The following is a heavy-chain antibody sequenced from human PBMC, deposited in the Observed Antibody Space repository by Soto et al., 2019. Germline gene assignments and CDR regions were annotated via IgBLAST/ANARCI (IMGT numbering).Heavy chain of an antibody. CDR3: ARDPWAADY. D-gene: IGHD3-16*01. CDR2: SYSGGST. CDR1: GFTVSTKY. Sequence: EVQLVESGGGLVQPGGSLRLSCAASGFTVSTKYMSWVRQAPGKGLEWVSVSYSGGSTFYADSVRGSFTISRDNSKNTVNLQMNSLRAEDTAVYYCARDPWAADYWGQGTLVTVSS. J-gene: IGHJ4*02. V-gene: IGHV3-66*01.